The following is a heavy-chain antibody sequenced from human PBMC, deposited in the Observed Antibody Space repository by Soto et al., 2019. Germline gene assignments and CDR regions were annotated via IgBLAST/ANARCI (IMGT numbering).Heavy chain of an antibody. CDR1: GFTVSSNY. D-gene: IGHD5-12*01. CDR3: ARGRSGYALNN. Sequence: GGSLRLSCAASGFTVSSNYMSWVRQAPGKGLEWVSVIYSGGSTYYADSVKGRFTISRDNSKNTLYLQMNSLRAEDTAVYYCARGRSGYALNNWGQGTLVTVSS. J-gene: IGHJ4*02. CDR2: IYSGGST. V-gene: IGHV3-53*01.